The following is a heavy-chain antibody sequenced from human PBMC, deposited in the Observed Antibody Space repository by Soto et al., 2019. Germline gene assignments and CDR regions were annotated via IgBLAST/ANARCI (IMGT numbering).Heavy chain of an antibody. V-gene: IGHV4-30-4*01. CDR1: GDSISTVDYF. D-gene: IGHD2-15*01. J-gene: IGHJ5*01. CDR2: IYKSATT. Sequence: SETLSLTCSVSGDSISTVDYFWAWIRQPPGQTLEYIGYIYKSATTYYNPSFESRVAISLDTSKSQFSLTVTSVTAGDTAVYFCARGRYCLTGSCFPNWFDSWGRGTLVTVSS. CDR3: ARGRYCLTGSCFPNWFDS.